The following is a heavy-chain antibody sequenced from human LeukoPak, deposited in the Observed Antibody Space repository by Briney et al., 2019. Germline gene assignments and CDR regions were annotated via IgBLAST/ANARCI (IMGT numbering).Heavy chain of an antibody. CDR2: INHSGST. J-gene: IGHJ4*02. CDR1: GGSFSGYY. CDR3: ARGRIPNGDYV. Sequence: KPSETLSLTCAVYGGSFSGYYWSWIRQPPGKGLEWIGEINHSGSTNYNPFLKSRVTISVDTSKNQFSLKLSSVTAADTAVYYCARGRIPNGDYVWGQGTLVTVSS. D-gene: IGHD4-17*01. V-gene: IGHV4-34*01.